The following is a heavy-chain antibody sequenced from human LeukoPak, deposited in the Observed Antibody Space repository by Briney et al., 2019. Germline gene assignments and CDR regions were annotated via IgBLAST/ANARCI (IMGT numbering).Heavy chain of an antibody. Sequence: KPSETLSLTCTVSGGSISSYYWSWIRQPAGKGLEWIGRIHISGNTDYNPSLESRVTMSVHTSKNQFSLKLTSVTAADTAVYYCAREGSMTARPFVSIDYWGQGTLVTVSS. CDR1: GGSISSYY. V-gene: IGHV4-4*07. J-gene: IGHJ4*02. CDR2: IHISGNT. D-gene: IGHD6-6*01. CDR3: AREGSMTARPFVSIDY.